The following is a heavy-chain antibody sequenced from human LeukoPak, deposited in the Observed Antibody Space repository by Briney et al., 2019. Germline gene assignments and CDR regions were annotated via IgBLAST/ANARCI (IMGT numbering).Heavy chain of an antibody. J-gene: IGHJ4*02. V-gene: IGHV3-74*01. CDR2: ISDADGSIT. CDR1: GFTLSSYW. Sequence: GGSLRLSCAASGFTLSSYWLHWVRLAPGKGLVWVSRISDADGSITDYADSVRGRFTISRDTAKNTLYLEMNSLGAEDTAVYYCARDLSGYSDYWGQGTLVTVSS. CDR3: ARDLSGYSDY. D-gene: IGHD2-15*01.